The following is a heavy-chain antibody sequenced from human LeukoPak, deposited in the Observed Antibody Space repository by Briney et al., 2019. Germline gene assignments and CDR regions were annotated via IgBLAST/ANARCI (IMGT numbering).Heavy chain of an antibody. CDR1: GFTFSSYW. CDR3: ARAIVGATRGYYYYYMDV. J-gene: IGHJ6*03. V-gene: IGHV3-7*01. D-gene: IGHD1-26*01. CDR2: IKQDGSEK. Sequence: PGGSLRLSCAASGFTFSSYWMSWVRQAPGKGLEWVANIKQDGSEKYYVDSVKGRFTISRDNAKNSLYLQMNSLRAEDTAVYYCARAIVGATRGYYYYYMDVWGKGTTVTISS.